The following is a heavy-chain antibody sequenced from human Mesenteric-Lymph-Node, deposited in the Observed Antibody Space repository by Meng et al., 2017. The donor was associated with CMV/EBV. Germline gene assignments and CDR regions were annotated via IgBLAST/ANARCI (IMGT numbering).Heavy chain of an antibody. CDR1: GFTFSNYW. J-gene: IGHJ5*02. D-gene: IGHD6-25*01. V-gene: IGHV3-74*01. CDR3: ASSFSLDGS. CDR2: INGDGSST. Sequence: LHCAVSGFTFSNYWMHWVRQAPGESLVWISCINGDGSSTIYADSVRGRFTISRDNAKNTLYLQMNSLTDEDTAVYYCASSFSLDGSWGQGTLVTVSS.